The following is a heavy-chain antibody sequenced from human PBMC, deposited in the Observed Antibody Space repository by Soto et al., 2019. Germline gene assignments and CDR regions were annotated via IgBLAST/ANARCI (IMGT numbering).Heavy chain of an antibody. CDR3: ARSVVHQWLVHDAFDI. CDR1: GGSISSSY. V-gene: IGHV4-59*01. D-gene: IGHD6-19*01. CDR2: IYYSGTT. J-gene: IGHJ3*02. Sequence: SETLSLTCTVSGGSISSSYWSWTRQPPGKGLEGIAYIYYSGTTNYNPSLESRVITSIDTSKNQFSLRLTSVTAADTAVYYCARSVVHQWLVHDAFDIWGQGTLVTVSS.